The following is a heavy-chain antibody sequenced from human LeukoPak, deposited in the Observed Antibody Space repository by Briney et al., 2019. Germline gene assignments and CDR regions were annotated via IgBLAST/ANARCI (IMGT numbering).Heavy chain of an antibody. CDR2: MLSDGSNK. D-gene: IGHD5-18*01. Sequence: GGSLRLSCEASGFTFSTYGMHWVRQAPGKGLEWVALMLSDGSNKYYADSVKGRFTISRDNSKNTLFLQMNSLRAEDTAVYYCAKDSGYSYGHGLDYWGQGTLVTVSS. J-gene: IGHJ4*02. V-gene: IGHV3-33*06. CDR1: GFTFSTYG. CDR3: AKDSGYSYGHGLDY.